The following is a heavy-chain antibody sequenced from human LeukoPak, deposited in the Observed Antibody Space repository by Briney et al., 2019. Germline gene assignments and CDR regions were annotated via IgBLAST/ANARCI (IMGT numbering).Heavy chain of an antibody. Sequence: SETLSLTCAVYGGSFSGYYWSWIRQPPGKGLEWIGEINHSGSTNYNPSLKSRVTISVDTSKNQFSLKLSSVTAADTAVYYCARVGLFWELLFDYWGQGTLVTVSP. J-gene: IGHJ4*02. D-gene: IGHD1-26*01. CDR3: ARVGLFWELLFDY. CDR1: GGSFSGYY. CDR2: INHSGST. V-gene: IGHV4-34*01.